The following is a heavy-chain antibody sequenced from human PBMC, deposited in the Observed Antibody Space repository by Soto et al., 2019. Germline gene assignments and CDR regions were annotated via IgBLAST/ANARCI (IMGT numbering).Heavy chain of an antibody. CDR2: IYRTGST. J-gene: IGHJ4*02. CDR1: GGSFTSNNW. D-gene: IGHD1-7*01. Sequence: SETLSLTCAVSGGSFTSNNWWTWVRQPPGQGLEWIGEIYRTGSTNYNPSLKSRVTISLDKTENQCSLKVSSPTAADTAVYYCASRDPGTSVDCWGQGTSVT. CDR3: ASRDPGTSVDC. V-gene: IGHV4-4*02.